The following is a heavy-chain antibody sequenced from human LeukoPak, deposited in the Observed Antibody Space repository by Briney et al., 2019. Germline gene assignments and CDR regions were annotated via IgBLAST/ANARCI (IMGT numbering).Heavy chain of an antibody. V-gene: IGHV1-69*13. Sequence: SVTVSCTASGGTFSSYAISWVRQAPGRGLEWMGGIIPIFGTANYAQKFQGRVTITADESTSTAYMELSSLRSEDTAVYYCARVGASRNYDFWSGYYFELQRSEGRYYYYGMDVWGQGTTVTVSS. CDR3: ARVGASRNYDFWSGYYFELQRSEGRYYYYGMDV. CDR2: IIPIFGTA. CDR1: GGTFSSYA. J-gene: IGHJ6*02. D-gene: IGHD3-3*01.